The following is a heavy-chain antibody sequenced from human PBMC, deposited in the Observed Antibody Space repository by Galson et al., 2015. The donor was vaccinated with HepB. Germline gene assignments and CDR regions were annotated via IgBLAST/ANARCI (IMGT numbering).Heavy chain of an antibody. CDR2: ISYDGSNK. Sequence: SLRLSCAASGFTFSSYGMHWVRQAPGKGLEWVAVISYDGSNKYYADSVKGRFTISRDNSKNTLYLQMNSLRAEDTAVYYCAKDQDEGYFDLWGRGTLVTVSS. CDR1: GFTFSSYG. CDR3: AKDQDEGYFDL. D-gene: IGHD5-24*01. V-gene: IGHV3-30*18. J-gene: IGHJ2*01.